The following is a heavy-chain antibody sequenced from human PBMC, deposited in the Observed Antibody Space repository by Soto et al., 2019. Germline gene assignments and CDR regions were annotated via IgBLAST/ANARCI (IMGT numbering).Heavy chain of an antibody. CDR1: GAYMRNDYYY. D-gene: IGHD2-2*03. J-gene: IGHJ6*02. CDR3: ARLIGYCVSTSCHGYYGMDV. Sequence: SETLSLTCTVSGAYMRNDYYYWSWVRQNPGKDLEWIGHMHHSGRTHYNPSLKSRVAISVDTSKNQISLYLNSVTAADTAVYYFARLIGYCVSTSCHGYYGMDVWGQGTTVTVSS. CDR2: MHHSGRT. V-gene: IGHV4-31*03.